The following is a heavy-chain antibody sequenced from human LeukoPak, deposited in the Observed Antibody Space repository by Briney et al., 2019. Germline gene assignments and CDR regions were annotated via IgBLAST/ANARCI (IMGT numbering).Heavy chain of an antibody. CDR1: GFTFSTYT. CDR2: ISSSGTYI. V-gene: IGHV3-21*01. D-gene: IGHD2-2*01. J-gene: IGHJ4*02. CDR3: ARGALYCSSTSCYPDW. Sequence: GGSLRLSCAASGFTFSTYTMNWVRQAPGKGLEWVSSISSSGTYIYFADSVKGRFTISRDNAKNSMYLQMNSLRAEDTAVYYWARGALYCSSTSCYPDWWGQGTLVTVSS.